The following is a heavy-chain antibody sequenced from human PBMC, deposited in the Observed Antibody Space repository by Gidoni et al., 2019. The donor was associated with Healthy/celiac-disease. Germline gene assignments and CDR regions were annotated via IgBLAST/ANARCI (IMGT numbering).Heavy chain of an antibody. CDR1: GGSILSRNW. Sequence: QVQLQESGPGLVKPSGTLSLTCAVSGGSILSRNWWSWVRQPPGKGLEWIGEIYHSGDTNYNPSLKSRVTISVDKSENQFSLKLSSVTAADTAMYYCARGWDTYGTYYMDVWGKGTTVTVSS. CDR2: IYHSGDT. CDR3: ARGWDTYGTYYMDV. V-gene: IGHV4-4*02. D-gene: IGHD5-18*01. J-gene: IGHJ6*03.